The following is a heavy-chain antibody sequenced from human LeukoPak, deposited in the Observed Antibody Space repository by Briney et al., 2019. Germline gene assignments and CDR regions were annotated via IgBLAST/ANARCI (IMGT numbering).Heavy chain of an antibody. CDR1: GFSFNNYA. J-gene: IGHJ4*02. Sequence: GGSLRLSCAASGFSFNNYAMTWVRQAPGKGLEWVSVIAAGGGGIQYADSVQGRFTISRDNSKNTLYLQMNSLRVEDTAVYYCARYAPPTTVATRFFDYWGQGTLVTVSS. D-gene: IGHD4-23*01. CDR2: IAAGGGGI. CDR3: ARYAPPTTVATRFFDY. V-gene: IGHV3-23*01.